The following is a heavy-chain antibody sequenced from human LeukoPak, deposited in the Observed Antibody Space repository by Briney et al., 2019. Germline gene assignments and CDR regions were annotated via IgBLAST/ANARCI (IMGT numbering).Heavy chain of an antibody. D-gene: IGHD1-14*01. CDR3: ATRQGGNPAY. CDR2: ITNDGSST. CDR1: GFSFSGYA. J-gene: IGHJ4*02. Sequence: GGSLRLSCAASGFSFSGYAMSWVRQAPGKGLVWVSRITNDGSSTTYADSVKGRFTISRDNAKNMLYLQVNSLRAEDTAVYYCATRQGGNPAYWGQGTLVTVSS. V-gene: IGHV3-74*01.